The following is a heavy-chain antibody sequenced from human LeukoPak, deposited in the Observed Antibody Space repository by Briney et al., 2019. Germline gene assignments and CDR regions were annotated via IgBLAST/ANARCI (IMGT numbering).Heavy chain of an antibody. CDR2: FDPEDGET. CDR1: GYTLTELS. D-gene: IGHD3-10*01. Sequence: ASVKVSCKVSGYTLTELSMHWVRQAPGKGLEWMGGFDPEDGETIYAQKFQGRVTMTEDTSTDIAYMELSSLRSEDTAVYYCATSGYYGSGSYLYWYFDLWGRGTLVTVSS. J-gene: IGHJ2*01. CDR3: ATSGYYGSGSYLYWYFDL. V-gene: IGHV1-24*01.